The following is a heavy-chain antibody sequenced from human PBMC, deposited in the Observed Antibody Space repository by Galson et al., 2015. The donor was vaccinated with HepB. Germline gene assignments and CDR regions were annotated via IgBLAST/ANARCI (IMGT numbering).Heavy chain of an antibody. CDR2: IRSKGNDYAT. CDR3: TRMGDFSGYSSK. V-gene: IGHV3-73*01. CDR1: GFTFGGSA. D-gene: IGHD5-12*01. J-gene: IGHJ4*02. Sequence: SLRLSCAASGFTFGGSAIHWVRQASGKGPEWVGLIRSKGNDYATSYVESLKGRFTIARDDSRNMAYLHMKSLKTEDTAVYYCTRMGDFSGYSSKWGQGTLVTVSS.